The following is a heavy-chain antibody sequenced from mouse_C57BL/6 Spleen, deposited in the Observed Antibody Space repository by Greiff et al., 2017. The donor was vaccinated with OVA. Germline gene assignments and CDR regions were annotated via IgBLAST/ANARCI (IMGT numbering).Heavy chain of an antibody. V-gene: IGHV5-9*01. D-gene: IGHD1-1*01. CDR3: ARGDYGSPFAY. CDR2: ISGGGGNT. Sequence: EVQLVESGGGLVKPGGSLKLSCAASGFTFSSYTMSWVRQTPEKRLEWVAPISGGGGNTYYPDSVKGRFTISRDNAQNTLYLQSSSLRAEDTALYYCARGDYGSPFAYWGQGTLVTVSA. J-gene: IGHJ3*01. CDR1: GFTFSSYT.